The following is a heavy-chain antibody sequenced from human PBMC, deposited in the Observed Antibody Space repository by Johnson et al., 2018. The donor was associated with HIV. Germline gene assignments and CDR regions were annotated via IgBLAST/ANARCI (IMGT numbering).Heavy chain of an antibody. V-gene: IGHV3-30*02. J-gene: IGHJ3*01. D-gene: IGHD5-18*01. CDR3: AKERTAMVTPFDA. CDR2: IRYDGSNK. Sequence: QVQLVESGGGVVQPGGSLRLSCAASGFTFSSYGMHWVRQAPGKGLEWVAFIRYDGSNKYYADSVKGRFTISRDNSKNTLYLQMNSLRAEDTAVYYCAKERTAMVTPFDAWGQGTRVTVSS. CDR1: GFTFSSYG.